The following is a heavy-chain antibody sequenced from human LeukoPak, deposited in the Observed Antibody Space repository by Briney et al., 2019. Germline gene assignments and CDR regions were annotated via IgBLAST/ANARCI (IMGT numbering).Heavy chain of an antibody. CDR1: GLTFRNYG. Sequence: PGRSLRLSCAASGLTFRNYGMYWIRQAPGKGLEWVALIWYDGSSQYYADSVKGRFTISRDNSKNTLYLQMSSLRAEDTAVYYCATWVEGNKNYIDYWGQGTLVTVSS. D-gene: IGHD1/OR15-1a*01. CDR3: ATWVEGNKNYIDY. CDR2: IWYDGSSQ. V-gene: IGHV3-33*01. J-gene: IGHJ4*02.